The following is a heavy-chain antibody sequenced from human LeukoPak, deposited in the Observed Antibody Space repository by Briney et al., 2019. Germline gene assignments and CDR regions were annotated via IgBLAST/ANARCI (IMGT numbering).Heavy chain of an antibody. Sequence: PGGSLRLSCAASGFTVSSHDMSWVRQAPGKGLERVSVIYMGGNTFYADTVKGRCTISTHTSKNPLYLQMNSLRAEDTAVYYCARVGDEVAYTRGYLDYWGQGTLVTVSS. V-gene: IGHV3-53*04. D-gene: IGHD5-12*01. CDR2: IYMGGNT. CDR3: ARVGDEVAYTRGYLDY. CDR1: GFTVSSHD. J-gene: IGHJ4*02.